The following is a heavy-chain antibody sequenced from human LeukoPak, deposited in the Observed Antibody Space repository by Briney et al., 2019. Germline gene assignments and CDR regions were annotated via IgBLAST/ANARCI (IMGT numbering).Heavy chain of an antibody. V-gene: IGHV3-23*01. CDR1: GITLSNYG. J-gene: IGHJ4*02. D-gene: IGHD3-22*01. CDR3: AKRGVVIRVILVGFHKEAYYFDS. Sequence: GGSLRLSCAVSGITLSNYGMSWVRQAPGKGLEWVAGISDSGGSPNYADSVKGRFTISRDNPKNTLYLQMNSLGAEDTAVYFCAKRGVVIRVILVGFHKEAYYFDSWGQGALVTVSS. CDR2: ISDSGGSP.